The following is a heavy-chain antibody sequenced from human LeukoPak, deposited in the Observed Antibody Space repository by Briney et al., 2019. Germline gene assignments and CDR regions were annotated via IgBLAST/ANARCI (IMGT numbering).Heavy chain of an antibody. CDR3: ARLSFSVDTAMGFDY. CDR1: GFTVSSNY. D-gene: IGHD5-18*01. V-gene: IGHV3-53*01. J-gene: IGHJ4*02. Sequence: GGSLRLSCAASGFTVSSNYMSWVRQAPGKGLEWVSVIYSGGSTYYADSVKGRFTISRDNSKNTLYLQMNSLRAEDPAVYYCARLSFSVDTAMGFDYWGQGTLVTVSS. CDR2: IYSGGST.